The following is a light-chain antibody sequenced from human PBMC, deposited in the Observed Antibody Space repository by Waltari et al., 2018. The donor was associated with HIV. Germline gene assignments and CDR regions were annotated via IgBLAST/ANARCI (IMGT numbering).Light chain of an antibody. CDR1: ISDVGAYKS. J-gene: IGLJ1*01. CDR3: SSLTGSNTYV. Sequence: QSALTQPASVSGSLGQSLTIACTGTISDVGAYKSVCLYQQRPGKVTKLLIYEVNSRPSGVANRFSGSKSGNTASLTISGLQFEDEADYYCSSLTGSNTYVFGSGTKLTVL. CDR2: EVN. V-gene: IGLV2-14*01.